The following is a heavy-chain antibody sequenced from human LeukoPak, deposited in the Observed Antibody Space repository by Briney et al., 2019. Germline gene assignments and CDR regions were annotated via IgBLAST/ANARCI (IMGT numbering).Heavy chain of an antibody. Sequence: GGSLRLSCAASGFTFSSYWMSWFRQAPGKGLEWVANIKQDGSEKYYVDSVKGRFTISRDNAKNSLYLQMNSLRAEDTAVYYCARDRGQLRYFDWLLYARWGVRPAPHWGQGTLVTVSS. CDR1: GFTFSSYW. J-gene: IGHJ4*02. CDR3: ARDRGQLRYFDWLLYARWGVRPAPH. CDR2: IKQDGSEK. V-gene: IGHV3-7*01. D-gene: IGHD3-9*01.